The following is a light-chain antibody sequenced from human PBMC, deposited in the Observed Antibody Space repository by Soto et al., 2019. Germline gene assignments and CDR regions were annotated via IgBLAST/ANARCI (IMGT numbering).Light chain of an antibody. CDR3: QQYNNWPPDRT. CDR1: QSVGSN. Sequence: EIVMPQSPATLSVSPGERATISCRASQSVGSNLAWYQLKPGQAPRLLIHGASTRATGIPDRYSGSGSGTDVTLTISSRQSEDCAIYFCQQYNNWPPDRTFGQGTKVEIK. V-gene: IGKV3-15*01. J-gene: IGKJ1*01. CDR2: GAS.